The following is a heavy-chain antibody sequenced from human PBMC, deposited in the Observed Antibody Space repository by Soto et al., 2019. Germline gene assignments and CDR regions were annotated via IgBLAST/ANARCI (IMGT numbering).Heavy chain of an antibody. CDR1: GYTFTSYD. Sequence: ASVKVSCKASGYTFTSYDINWVRQATGQGLEWMGWMNPNSGNTGYAQKFQGRVTMTRNTSISTAYMELSSLRSEDTAVYYCARGSGYCSSTSCPKDYWGQGTLVTVSS. V-gene: IGHV1-8*01. CDR3: ARGSGYCSSTSCPKDY. CDR2: MNPNSGNT. J-gene: IGHJ4*02. D-gene: IGHD2-2*03.